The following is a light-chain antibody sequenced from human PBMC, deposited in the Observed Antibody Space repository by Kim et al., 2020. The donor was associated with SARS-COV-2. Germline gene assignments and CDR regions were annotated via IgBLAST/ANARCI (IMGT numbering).Light chain of an antibody. Sequence: LSPGERATRSCRSRQSVSSNYLAWYQQKPGQTPRLLIYGASSRATGIPDRFSGSGSGTDFTLTISRLEPEDFAVYYCQQYGSSPRFGGGTKVDIK. V-gene: IGKV3-20*01. CDR3: QQYGSSPR. CDR1: QSVSSNY. J-gene: IGKJ4*01. CDR2: GAS.